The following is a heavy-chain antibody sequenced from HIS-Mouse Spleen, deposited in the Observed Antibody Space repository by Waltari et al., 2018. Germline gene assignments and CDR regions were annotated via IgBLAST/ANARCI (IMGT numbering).Heavy chain of an antibody. CDR2: IWYDGSNK. J-gene: IGHJ3*02. Sequence: QVQLVESGGGVVQPGRSLRRSCAAPGFTFRRSGVHRVRQAPGKGLEWFAVIWYDGSNKYYADSVKGRFTISRDNSKNTLYLQMNSLRAEDTAVYYCAKDLARKDSGYDAFDIWGQGTMVTVSS. D-gene: IGHD5-12*01. CDR1: GFTFRRSG. CDR3: AKDLARKDSGYDAFDI. V-gene: IGHV3-33*06.